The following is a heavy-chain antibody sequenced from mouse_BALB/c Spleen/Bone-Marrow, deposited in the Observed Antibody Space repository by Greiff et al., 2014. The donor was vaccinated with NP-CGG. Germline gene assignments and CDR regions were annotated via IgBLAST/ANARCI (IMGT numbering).Heavy chain of an antibody. CDR1: GYAFSNYW. CDR3: ARSNYGYDVYFDY. Sequence: QVHVKQSGAELVRPGSSVKISCKASGYAFSNYWMNWVKQRPGQGLEWIGQIFPGDGDTNYNGKFKGKATLTADKSSSTAYMQLNSLTSKDSAVYFCARSNYGYDVYFDYWGLGTTLTVSS. CDR2: IFPGDGDT. J-gene: IGHJ2*01. D-gene: IGHD2-2*01. V-gene: IGHV1-80*01.